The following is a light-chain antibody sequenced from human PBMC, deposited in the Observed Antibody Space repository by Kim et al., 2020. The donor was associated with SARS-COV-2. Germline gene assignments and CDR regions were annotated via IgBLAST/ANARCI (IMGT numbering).Light chain of an antibody. CDR3: QQYNAYPHT. Sequence: ASVGDRVTITCRASQSVYSWMAWYQYKPGKAPKLLMYDASTLESGIPSRFSGSGYGTEFILTINSLHPDDFATYYCQQYNAYPHTFGQGTKVDIK. CDR1: QSVYSW. J-gene: IGKJ2*01. CDR2: DAS. V-gene: IGKV1-5*01.